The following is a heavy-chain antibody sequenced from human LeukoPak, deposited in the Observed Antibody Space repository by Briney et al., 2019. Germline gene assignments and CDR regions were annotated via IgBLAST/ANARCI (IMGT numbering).Heavy chain of an antibody. D-gene: IGHD4-17*01. CDR3: ARGQGTVTTH. CDR1: GGSISSYY. J-gene: IGHJ4*02. V-gene: IGHV4-34*01. CDR2: INHSGST. Sequence: SETLSLTCTVSGGSISSYYWTWIRQPPGKGLEWIGEINHSGSTNYNPSLKSRVTISVDTSKNQFSLKLSSVTAADTAVYYCARGQGTVTTHWGQGTLVTVSS.